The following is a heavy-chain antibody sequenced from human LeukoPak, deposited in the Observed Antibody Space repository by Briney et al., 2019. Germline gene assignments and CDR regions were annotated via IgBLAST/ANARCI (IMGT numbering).Heavy chain of an antibody. V-gene: IGHV3-15*01. CDR2: LKSKTDGGTT. Sequence: GGSLRLSCAASGFTFSNAWMSWVRQAPGKGLEWVGRLKSKTDGGTTDYAAPVKGRFTISRDDSKNTLYLRMNSLKTEDTAVYYCTTGVPWDFWSDYYFDYWGQGTLVTVSS. D-gene: IGHD3-3*01. CDR1: GFTFSNAW. CDR3: TTGVPWDFWSDYYFDY. J-gene: IGHJ4*02.